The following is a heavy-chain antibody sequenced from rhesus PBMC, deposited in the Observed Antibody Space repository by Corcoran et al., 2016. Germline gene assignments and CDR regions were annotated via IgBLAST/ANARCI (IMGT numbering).Heavy chain of an antibody. CDR3: AKVGDWGDYYVDY. CDR2: ISNGGGST. D-gene: IGHD3-34*01. J-gene: IGHJ4*01. CDR1: GFTFSSYG. V-gene: IGHV3S5*01. Sequence: EVQLVESGGGLVQPGGSLRLSCAASGFTFSSYGMSWVRQAPGKGLEVVSYISNGGGSTYYADLVKGRFTISRDNAKNTLSLQVNSLGAEDTAVYYCAKVGDWGDYYVDYWGQGVLVTVSS.